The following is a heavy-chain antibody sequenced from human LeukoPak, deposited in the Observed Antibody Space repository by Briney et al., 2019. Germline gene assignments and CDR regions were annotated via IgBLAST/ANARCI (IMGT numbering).Heavy chain of an antibody. Sequence: GGSLRLSCAASGFTFSSYSMNWVRQAPGKGLEWVSSISSSSSYIYYADSVKGRFTISRDNAKNSLYLQMNSLRAEDTAVYYCASSLRYSLTGYYFWGQGTLVTVSS. D-gene: IGHD3-9*01. J-gene: IGHJ4*02. CDR1: GFTFSSYS. V-gene: IGHV3-21*04. CDR3: ASSLRYSLTGYYF. CDR2: ISSSSSYI.